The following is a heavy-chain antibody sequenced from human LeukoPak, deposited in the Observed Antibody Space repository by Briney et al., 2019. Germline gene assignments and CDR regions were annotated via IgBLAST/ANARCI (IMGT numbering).Heavy chain of an antibody. D-gene: IGHD2-8*02. Sequence: SETLSLTCTVSGGSISSSSYYWGWIRQPPEKGLEWIGSIYYSGSTYYNPSLQSRVTISVDTSKNQFSLKLSSVTAADTAVYYCARKGLTGGLDYWGQGTLVTVSS. V-gene: IGHV4-39*01. CDR3: ARKGLTGGLDY. CDR2: IYYSGST. J-gene: IGHJ4*02. CDR1: GGSISSSSYY.